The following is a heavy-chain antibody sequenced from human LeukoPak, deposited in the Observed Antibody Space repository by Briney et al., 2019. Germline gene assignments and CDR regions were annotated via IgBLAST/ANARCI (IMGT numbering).Heavy chain of an antibody. V-gene: IGHV1-18*01. CDR2: SSLNNVNK. CDR3: ARDQSPLNGGYSEGEVFDC. Sequence: ASVKVSCMASGYTFTSYGINWLRQAPGQGLEWMGRSSLNNVNKNYIEKLQGRVTMTTDTSTSTAHMELRSLRPDDTAVYYCARDQSPLNGGYSEGEVFDCWGQGTLVTVSS. D-gene: IGHD5-12*01. J-gene: IGHJ4*02. CDR1: GYTFTSYG.